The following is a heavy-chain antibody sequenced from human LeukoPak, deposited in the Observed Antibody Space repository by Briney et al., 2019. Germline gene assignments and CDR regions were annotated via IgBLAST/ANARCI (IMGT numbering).Heavy chain of an antibody. J-gene: IGHJ4*02. V-gene: IGHV3-30-3*01. CDR1: GFTFSSYA. D-gene: IGHD3-16*01. Sequence: TGGSLRLSCAASGFTFSSYAMHWVRQAPGKGLEWVAVISYDGSNKYYADSVKGRFTISRDNSKNTLYLQMNSLRAEDTAVYYCARNMITFGGVYALDYWGQGTLVTVSS. CDR2: ISYDGSNK. CDR3: ARNMITFGGVYALDY.